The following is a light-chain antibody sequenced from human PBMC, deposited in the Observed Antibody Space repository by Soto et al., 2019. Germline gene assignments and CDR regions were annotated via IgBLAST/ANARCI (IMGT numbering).Light chain of an antibody. Sequence: QSALTQPPSVSGAAGQRVTISCTGSNCNIGAGYDVHWYQHLLGTAPKLLIYGNSNRSSGVPDRFSGSKSVTSASLAITGLQADDEPDYYCQSYDSSLSGSVFGTGTKVTVL. J-gene: IGLJ1*01. CDR1: NCNIGAGYD. CDR2: GNS. V-gene: IGLV1-40*01. CDR3: QSYDSSLSGSV.